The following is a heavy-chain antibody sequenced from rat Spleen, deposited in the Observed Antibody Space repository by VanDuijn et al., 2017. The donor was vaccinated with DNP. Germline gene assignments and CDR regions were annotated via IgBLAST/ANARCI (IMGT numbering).Heavy chain of an antibody. CDR3: TSKAFFDY. J-gene: IGHJ2*01. CDR2: IKAKSNNYAT. V-gene: IGHV6-8*01. D-gene: IGHD3-1*01. Sequence: EVQLVETGGSLVQPGKSLKLTCATSGFTFSNAWRHWVRQSPEKQLEWVAQIKAKSNNYATDYAESVKGRFTISRDDSKSSVYLQMSSLKEEDTAIYYCTSKAFFDYWGQGVMVAVSS. CDR1: GFTFSNAW.